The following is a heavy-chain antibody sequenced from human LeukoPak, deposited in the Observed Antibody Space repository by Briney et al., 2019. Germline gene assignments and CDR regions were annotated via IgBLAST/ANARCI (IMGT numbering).Heavy chain of an antibody. CDR3: ARDFNSLLYYYGSGSYPDY. Sequence: GGSLRLSCAASGFTFSSYAMHWVRQAPGKGLEWVAVISYDGSNKYYADSVKGRFTISRDNSKNTLYLQMNSLRAEDTAVYYCARDFNSLLYYYGSGSYPDYWGQGTLVTVSS. CDR1: GFTFSSYA. CDR2: ISYDGSNK. D-gene: IGHD3-10*01. V-gene: IGHV3-30-3*01. J-gene: IGHJ4*02.